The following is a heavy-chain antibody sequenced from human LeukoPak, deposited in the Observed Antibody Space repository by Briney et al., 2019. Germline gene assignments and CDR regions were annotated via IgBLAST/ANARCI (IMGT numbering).Heavy chain of an antibody. CDR2: ISSSSSYI. CDR3: ARGWYEDAFDI. J-gene: IGHJ3*02. CDR1: GFTFSNFA. V-gene: IGHV3-21*01. Sequence: GGSLRLSCAASGFTFSNFAMSWVRQAPGKGLEWVSSISSSSSYIYYADSVKGRFTISRDNAKNSLYLQMNSLRAEDTAVYYCARGWYEDAFDIWGQGTMVTVSS. D-gene: IGHD6-19*01.